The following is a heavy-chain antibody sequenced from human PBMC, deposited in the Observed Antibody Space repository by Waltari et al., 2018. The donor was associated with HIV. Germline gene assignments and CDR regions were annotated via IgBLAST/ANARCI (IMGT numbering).Heavy chain of an antibody. CDR3: ARETYYHDSSGPSFDY. CDR1: GFTPRSYA. CDR2: ISRSSSTI. D-gene: IGHD3-22*01. V-gene: IGHV3-48*01. Sequence: EVQLVESGRDLVQPGGSLRLSCAASGFTPRSYALTWVRQDPGKGLEWVSNISRSSSTIYYADSVKGRFTIARVNAKNSLYLQISSLMAEDTAVYYFARETYYHDSSGPSFDYGVHATLVTVSS. J-gene: IGHJ4*01.